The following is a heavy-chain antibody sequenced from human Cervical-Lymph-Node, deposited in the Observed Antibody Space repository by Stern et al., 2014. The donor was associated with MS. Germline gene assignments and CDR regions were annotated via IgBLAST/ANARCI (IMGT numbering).Heavy chain of an antibody. CDR3: ARVGTSGWYALDV. CDR2: SNSDGSIT. CDR1: GFTFSSYW. D-gene: IGHD6-19*01. V-gene: IGHV3-74*02. Sequence: EVQLVESGGGLVQPGGSLRLSCAASGFTFSSYWMHWVRQAPGKGLVWVSRSNSDGSITSYAESVKGRFTISRDNAKNTLYLQMNSLRAEDTAVYYCARVGTSGWYALDVWGHGTTVTVSS. J-gene: IGHJ6*02.